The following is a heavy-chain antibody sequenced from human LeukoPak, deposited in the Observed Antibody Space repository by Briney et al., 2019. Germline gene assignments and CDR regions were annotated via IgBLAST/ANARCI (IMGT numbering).Heavy chain of an antibody. D-gene: IGHD4-11*01. Sequence: GASVEVSCKASGYTFTGYYMHWVRQAPGQGLEWMGRINPNSGGTNYAQKFQGRVTMTRDTSISTAYMELSRLRSDDTAVYYCTRTAVTTGSPGFDSWGQGTLVTVSS. CDR2: INPNSGGT. V-gene: IGHV1-2*06. CDR3: TRTAVTTGSPGFDS. J-gene: IGHJ4*02. CDR1: GYTFTGYY.